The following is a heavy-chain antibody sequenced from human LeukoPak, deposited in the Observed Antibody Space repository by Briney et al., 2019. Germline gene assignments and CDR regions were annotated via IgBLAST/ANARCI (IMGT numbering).Heavy chain of an antibody. Sequence: GGSLRLSCAASGFSFSGYWMHWVRQAPGKGLEWVSHINTDGSVTTYAASVTSRFTISRDNAMDTLHLQMNSLRAEDTAVYYCARDGHQLTPFDYWGQGTLVTVSS. CDR3: ARDGHQLTPFDY. J-gene: IGHJ4*02. D-gene: IGHD2-2*01. CDR2: INTDGSVT. CDR1: GFSFSGYW. V-gene: IGHV3-74*01.